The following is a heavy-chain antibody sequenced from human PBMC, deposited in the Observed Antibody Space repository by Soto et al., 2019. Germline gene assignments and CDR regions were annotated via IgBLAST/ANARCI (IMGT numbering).Heavy chain of an antibody. J-gene: IGHJ5*02. CDR2: IIPIFGTA. CDR1: GGTFSSYA. D-gene: IGHD2-2*02. Sequence: SVKVSCKASGGTFSSYAISWVRQAPGHGLEWMGGIIPIFGTANYAQKFQGRVTITADESTSTAYMELSSLRSEDTAVYYCARECGIVVVPDAIGTNWFDPWGQGTLVTVSS. V-gene: IGHV1-69*13. CDR3: ARECGIVVVPDAIGTNWFDP.